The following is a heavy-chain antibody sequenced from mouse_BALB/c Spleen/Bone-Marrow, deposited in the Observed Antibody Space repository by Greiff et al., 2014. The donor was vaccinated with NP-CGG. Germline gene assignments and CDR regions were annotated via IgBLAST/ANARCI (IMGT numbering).Heavy chain of an antibody. Sequence: QVHVKQSGSVLVRPGASVKLSCKASGYTFTNSWIHWAKQRPGQGLEWIGEIHPNSGNTNYNEKFKGKVTLTADISSSTAYVDLSSLTSEDSAVYYCARHHRYAYYFDYWGQRTTLTVSS. CDR2: IHPNSGNT. CDR1: GYTFTNSW. D-gene: IGHD2-14*01. V-gene: IGHV1S130*01. J-gene: IGHJ2*01. CDR3: ARHHRYAYYFDY.